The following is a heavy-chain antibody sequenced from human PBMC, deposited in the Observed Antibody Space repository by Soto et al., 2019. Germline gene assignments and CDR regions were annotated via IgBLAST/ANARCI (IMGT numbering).Heavy chain of an antibody. J-gene: IGHJ6*02. V-gene: IGHV3-30-3*01. CDR2: ISYDGSNK. CDR3: AREIVDTAMDTAYGMDV. Sequence: GGSLRLSCAASGFTFSSYAMHWVRQAPGKGLEWVAVISYDGSNKYYADSVKGRFTISRDNSKNTLYLQMNSLRAEDTAVYYCAREIVDTAMDTAYGMDVWGQGTTVTVSS. D-gene: IGHD5-18*01. CDR1: GFTFSSYA.